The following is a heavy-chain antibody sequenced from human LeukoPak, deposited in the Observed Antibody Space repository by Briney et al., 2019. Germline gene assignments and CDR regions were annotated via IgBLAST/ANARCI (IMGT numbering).Heavy chain of an antibody. CDR2: IRSKAYGGTT. CDR3: TRAHYYDSSGYPPPLDY. Sequence: GGSLRLSCTASGFTFGDYAMGWFRQAPGKGLEWVGFIRSKAYGGTTEYAASVKGRFTISRDDSKSIAYLQMNSLKTEDTAVYYCTRAHYYDSSGYPPPLDYWGQGTLVTVSS. D-gene: IGHD3-22*01. J-gene: IGHJ4*02. V-gene: IGHV3-49*03. CDR1: GFTFGDYA.